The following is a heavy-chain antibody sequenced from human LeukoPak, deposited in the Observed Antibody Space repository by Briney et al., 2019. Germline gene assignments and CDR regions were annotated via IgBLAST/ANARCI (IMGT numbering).Heavy chain of an antibody. CDR3: ARGLQETLAWLKALSAFDI. CDR1: GYTFTSYG. D-gene: IGHD5-24*01. CDR2: ISAYNGNT. V-gene: IGHV1-18*01. Sequence: GASVKVSCKASGYTFTSYGISWVRQAPGQGLEWMGWISAYNGNTNYAQKLQGRVTMSTDTSTSTGYVELRSLRSDDTAVYYCARGLQETLAWLKALSAFDIWGQGTMVTVSS. J-gene: IGHJ3*02.